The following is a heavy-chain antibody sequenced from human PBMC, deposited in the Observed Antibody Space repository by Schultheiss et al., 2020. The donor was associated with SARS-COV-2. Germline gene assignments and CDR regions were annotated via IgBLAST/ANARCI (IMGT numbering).Heavy chain of an antibody. V-gene: IGHV3-30*04. D-gene: IGHD2-2*01. CDR1: GFTFSSYA. Sequence: GGSLRLSCAASGFTFSSYAMHWVRQAPGKGLEWVAVISYDGSNKYYADSVKGRFTISRDNSKNTVYLQLNSLRDEDTAVYYCARDIVVVPAATSWYMDVWGKGTTVTVSS. J-gene: IGHJ6*03. CDR3: ARDIVVVPAATSWYMDV. CDR2: ISYDGSNK.